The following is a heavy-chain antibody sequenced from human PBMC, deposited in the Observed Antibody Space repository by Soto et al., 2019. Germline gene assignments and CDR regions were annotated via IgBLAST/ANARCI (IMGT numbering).Heavy chain of an antibody. D-gene: IGHD2-8*01. Sequence: QVQLQESGPGLVKPSQTLSLTCTVSGGSISSGDYYWSWIRQPPGKGLEWIGYLYYSGSTYYNPSLTSRVTISVDTSKNQFSLKLSSVTAADTAVYYCARDLFRLMVYAPYYYYYGMDVWGQGTTVTVSS. CDR1: GGSISSGDYY. CDR3: ARDLFRLMVYAPYYYYYGMDV. J-gene: IGHJ6*02. CDR2: LYYSGST. V-gene: IGHV4-30-4*01.